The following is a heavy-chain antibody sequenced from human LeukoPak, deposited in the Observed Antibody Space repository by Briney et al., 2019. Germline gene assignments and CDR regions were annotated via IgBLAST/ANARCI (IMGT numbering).Heavy chain of an antibody. V-gene: IGHV3-7*04. D-gene: IGHD2-2*02. CDR2: INLDGSQK. J-gene: IGHJ6*02. Sequence: GGSLRLSCAASGFTFSNYWMAWVRQAPGKGPEWVANINLDGSQKYYVDSVKGRFTISRDNAENSLYLQMNSLRAEDTAVYYCARVQYCSSTSCYIYYYGMDVWGQGTTVTVSS. CDR1: GFTFSNYW. CDR3: ARVQYCSSTSCYIYYYGMDV.